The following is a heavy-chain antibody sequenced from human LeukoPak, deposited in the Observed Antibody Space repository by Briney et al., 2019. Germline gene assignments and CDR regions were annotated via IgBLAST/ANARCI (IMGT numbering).Heavy chain of an antibody. CDR3: AREPAYYDILTGYLYYFDY. Sequence: KPSGTLSLTCVVSGGSTISSNWWSWVRQPPGKGLEWIGEIYRGGTTNYNPSLKSRVTISVDTSKNQFSLKLSSVTAADTAVYYCAREPAYYDILTGYLYYFDYWGQGTLVTVSS. J-gene: IGHJ4*02. CDR1: GGSTISSNW. V-gene: IGHV4-4*02. D-gene: IGHD3-9*01. CDR2: IYRGGTT.